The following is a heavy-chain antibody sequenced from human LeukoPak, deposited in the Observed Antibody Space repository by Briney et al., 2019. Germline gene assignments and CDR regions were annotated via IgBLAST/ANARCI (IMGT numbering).Heavy chain of an antibody. J-gene: IGHJ6*01. Sequence: SANLSLPFPVSGGSISSYYWSLLRPPARKGLGWIGRIYTSGSTNYNPSLKSRVTMSVDTSKNQFSLKLSSVTAADTGVYYCARSGPSRYSSSWGYYYYGRDVWGQGTTVTVSS. CDR3: ARSGPSRYSSSWGYYYYGRDV. V-gene: IGHV4-4*07. CDR2: IYTSGST. D-gene: IGHD6-13*01. CDR1: GGSISSYY.